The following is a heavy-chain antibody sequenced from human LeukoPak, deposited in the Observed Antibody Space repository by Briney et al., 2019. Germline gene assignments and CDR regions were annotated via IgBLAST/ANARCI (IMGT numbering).Heavy chain of an antibody. CDR1: GGSMSNYY. V-gene: IGHV4-59*08. Sequence: SETLSLTCSVSGGSMSNYYWSWIRQPPGKGLEWIAYIFYSGSTNYNPSLRSRVSLSVDTSKNQFSLKLRSVTAADTAVYYCARHTLVAASSFDCWGQGTLVAVSS. J-gene: IGHJ4*02. D-gene: IGHD2-15*01. CDR3: ARHTLVAASSFDC. CDR2: IFYSGST.